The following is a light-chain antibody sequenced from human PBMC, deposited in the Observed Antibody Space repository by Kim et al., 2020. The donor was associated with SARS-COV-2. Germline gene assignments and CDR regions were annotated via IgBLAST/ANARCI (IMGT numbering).Light chain of an antibody. V-gene: IGLV4-69*02. CDR2: VHNDGTY. J-gene: IGLJ2*01. Sequence: QAVVTQSPSASASLGASVKLTCTLSRGHSGNAIAWHQQHPEKGPRFLMKVHNDGTYNKGGGIPARFSGSSSGAERYLIISSLQSEDAADYYCQTWGSVIVFGGGTQLTVL. CDR3: QTWGSVIV. CDR1: RGHSGNA.